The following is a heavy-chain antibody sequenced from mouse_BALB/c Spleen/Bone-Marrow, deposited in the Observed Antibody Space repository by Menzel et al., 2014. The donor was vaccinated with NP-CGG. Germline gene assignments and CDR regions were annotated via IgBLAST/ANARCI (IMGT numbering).Heavy chain of an antibody. CDR2: IRSKANNLAT. J-gene: IGHJ3*01. D-gene: IGHD2-1*01. CDR1: GFTFSDAC. Sequence: EVMLVESGGGLVQPGGSMKLSCVASGFTFSDACMYWVRQSPEKGLEWGAEIRSKANNLATYYAESVKGRCTISRNESKSNVYLQMTRLRAEDTGVYYSMEGNLFAYWGQGTLVTVSA. V-gene: IGHV6-6*01. CDR3: MEGNLFAY.